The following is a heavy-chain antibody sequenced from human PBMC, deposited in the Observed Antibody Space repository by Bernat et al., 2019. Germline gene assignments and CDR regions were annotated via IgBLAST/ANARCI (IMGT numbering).Heavy chain of an antibody. J-gene: IGHJ4*02. V-gene: IGHV1-46*01. Sequence: QVQLVQSGAEVKKPGASVKVSCKASGYTFTSYYMHWVRQAPGQGLEWMGIINPSGGSTSYAQKFQGRVTMTRDTSTSTVYMELSSLRSEDTAVYYCARDRGAYCSGGSCYSSGVFDYWGQGTLVTVSS. CDR2: INPSGGST. CDR3: ARDRGAYCSGGSCYSSGVFDY. CDR1: GYTFTSYY. D-gene: IGHD2-15*01.